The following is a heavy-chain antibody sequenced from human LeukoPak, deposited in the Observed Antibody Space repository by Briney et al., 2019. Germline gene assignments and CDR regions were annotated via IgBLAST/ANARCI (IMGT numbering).Heavy chain of an antibody. CDR1: GFTFSSYA. CDR3: LKNQESYGDSSTGY. V-gene: IGHV3-23*01. Sequence: GGSLRLSCAASGFTFSSYAMSWVRQAPGKGLEWVSAISGSGGSIYYADSVKGRFTISRDNPKNTLYLQVSSLRADDTAVYYCLKNQESYGDSSTGYWGQGTLVTVSS. CDR2: ISGSGGSI. J-gene: IGHJ4*02. D-gene: IGHD4-17*01.